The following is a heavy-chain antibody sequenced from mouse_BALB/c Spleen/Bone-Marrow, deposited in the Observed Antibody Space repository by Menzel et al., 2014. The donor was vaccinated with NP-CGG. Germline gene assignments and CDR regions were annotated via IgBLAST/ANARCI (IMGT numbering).Heavy chain of an antibody. Sequence: EVQGVESGGGLVQPGGSLKLSCAASGFDFSRYWMSWVRQAPGKGLEWIGGINPDSSTINYTPSLKDKFIISRDNAKNTQYLQMSKVRSEDAALYYCVFLGYYGYFYVWGAGTTVTVSS. V-gene: IGHV4-1*02. J-gene: IGHJ1*01. CDR2: INPDSSTI. D-gene: IGHD2-2*01. CDR3: VFLGYYGYFYV. CDR1: GFDFSRYW.